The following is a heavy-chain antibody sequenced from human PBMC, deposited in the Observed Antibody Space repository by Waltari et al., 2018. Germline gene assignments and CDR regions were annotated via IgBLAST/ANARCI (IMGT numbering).Heavy chain of an antibody. CDR3: ARMTGGYDPAFDS. J-gene: IGHJ4*02. CDR1: GVSINSGDW. Sequence: QVHLQESGPGLVKPSGTLSLTCPVAGVSINSGDWWSWVRQPPGKGLEWVGEISHSGRTSYNPSLRSRVTISADDSGNHFSLTLTSVTAADTAVYYCARMTGGYDPAFDSWGQGTRVTVSS. V-gene: IGHV4-4*02. D-gene: IGHD5-12*01. CDR2: ISHSGRT.